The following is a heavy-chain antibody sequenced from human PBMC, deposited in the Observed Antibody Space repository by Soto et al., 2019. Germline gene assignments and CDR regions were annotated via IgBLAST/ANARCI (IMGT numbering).Heavy chain of an antibody. CDR2: ISFDGSDK. V-gene: IGHV3-30*03. D-gene: IGHD2-21*02. CDR3: ARVLVFYGVFDP. Sequence: PGGSLRLSCAASGFTFTTYGMHWVRQAPGKGLEWVAVISFDGSDKYYADSVKGRFTISRDNSKNTLYLQMNSLRAEDTAVYYCARVLVFYGVFDPWGQGTLVTVSS. J-gene: IGHJ5*02. CDR1: GFTFTTYG.